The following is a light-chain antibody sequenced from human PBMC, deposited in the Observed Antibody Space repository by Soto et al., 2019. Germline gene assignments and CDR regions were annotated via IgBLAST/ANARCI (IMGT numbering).Light chain of an antibody. V-gene: IGLV2-18*02. J-gene: IGLJ1*01. Sequence: QSALTQPPSVSGSPGQSVAISCTGTSSDVGSYNRVSWYQQAPGTAPKLVIYEVSNRPSGVPDRFSGSRSGNTASLTISGLQAEDEADYYCSSYTSSSTYVFGTGTKVTV. CDR2: EVS. CDR3: SSYTSSSTYV. CDR1: SSDVGSYNR.